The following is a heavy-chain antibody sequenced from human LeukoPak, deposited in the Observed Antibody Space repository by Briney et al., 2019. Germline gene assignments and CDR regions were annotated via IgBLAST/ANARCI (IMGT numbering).Heavy chain of an antibody. J-gene: IGHJ4*02. CDR1: RGSINYFY. D-gene: IGHD1-1*01. CDR2: IYYTGAT. CDR3: ARWNEGLDY. V-gene: IGHV4-59*08. Sequence: TASETLSLTCTVSRGSINYFYWSWIRQPPGKGLEFIAHIYYTGATDYNRSLQSRVSISVDTAKNQLSLRLNSVTAADTAVYYCARWNEGLDYWGQGTLVTVSS.